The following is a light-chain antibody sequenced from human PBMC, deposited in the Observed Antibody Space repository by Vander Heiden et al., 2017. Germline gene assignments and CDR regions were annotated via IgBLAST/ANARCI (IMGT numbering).Light chain of an antibody. CDR3: QQRSNWPLT. CDR2: DE. CDR1: QSGSSY. Sequence: EIVLTHSPATLSLSPGERATLSCRASQSGSSYLAWYQQKPGQAPRLLIYDEYSGSVTDFTLTIIILEPEDFAVYYFQQRSNWPLTFGQGTKLEIK. J-gene: IGKJ2*01. V-gene: IGKV3-11*01.